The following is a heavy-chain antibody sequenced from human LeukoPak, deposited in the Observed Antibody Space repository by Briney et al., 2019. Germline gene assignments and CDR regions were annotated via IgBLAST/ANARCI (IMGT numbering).Heavy chain of an antibody. J-gene: IGHJ4*02. CDR1: GYSISSGYY. CDR2: IYHSGST. D-gene: IGHD3-9*01. Sequence: SETLSLTCAVSGYSISSGYYWGWIRQPPGKGLEWIGSIYHSGSTYYNPSLKSRVTISVDTSKNQFSLKLSSVTAADTAVYYCARAGYDILTRVIDYWGQGTLVTVSP. CDR3: ARAGYDILTRVIDY. V-gene: IGHV4-38-2*01.